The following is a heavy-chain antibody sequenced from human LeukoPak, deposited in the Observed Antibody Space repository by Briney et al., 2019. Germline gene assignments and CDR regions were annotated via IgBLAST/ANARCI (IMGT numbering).Heavy chain of an antibody. Sequence: PGGSLRLSCAASGFTFSSSWMGWARQAPGKGLEWVANIKEDGSWKHYAVSVQGRFTISRDNAKNSLYLQVNSLRAEDTGVYYCARDRGWYHADSWGQGTLVTVSS. V-gene: IGHV3-7*01. CDR2: IKEDGSWK. CDR3: ARDRGWYHADS. D-gene: IGHD6-19*01. J-gene: IGHJ4*02. CDR1: GFTFSSSW.